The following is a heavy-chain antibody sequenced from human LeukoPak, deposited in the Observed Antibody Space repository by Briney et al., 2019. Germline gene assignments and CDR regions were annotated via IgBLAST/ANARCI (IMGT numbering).Heavy chain of an antibody. CDR2: MNPNSGNT. J-gene: IGHJ4*02. CDR3: ARESGLYGSGSRY. D-gene: IGHD3-10*01. V-gene: IGHV1-8*01. Sequence: ASVRVSCKASGYTFTSYDINWVRQATGQGLEWMGWMNPNSGNTGYAQKFQGRVTMTRTTSINTAYMELSSLRSDDTAVYYCARESGLYGSGSRYWGQGTLVTVSS. CDR1: GYTFTSYD.